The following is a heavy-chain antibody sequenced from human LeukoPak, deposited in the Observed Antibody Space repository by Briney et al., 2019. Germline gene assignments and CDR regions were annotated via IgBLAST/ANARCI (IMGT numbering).Heavy chain of an antibody. J-gene: IGHJ4*02. Sequence: GGSLRLSCAASGFTFDDYGMSWARQAPGKGLEWVSGINWNGGSTGYADSVKGRFAISRDSAKNSLYLQMNSLRAEDTALYYCARVVGGRIVGTVDYWGQGTLVTVSS. D-gene: IGHD1-26*01. V-gene: IGHV3-20*04. CDR1: GFTFDDYG. CDR3: ARVVGGRIVGTVDY. CDR2: INWNGGST.